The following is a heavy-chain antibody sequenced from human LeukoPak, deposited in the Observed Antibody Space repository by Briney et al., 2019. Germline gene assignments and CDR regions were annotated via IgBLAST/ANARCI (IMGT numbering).Heavy chain of an antibody. CDR1: GFTFSDYY. CDR3: AREVVTNAFDI. CDR2: ISSSSSYT. V-gene: IGHV3-11*05. Sequence: GGSLRLSCAASGFTFSDYYMSWIRQAPGKRLEWVSYISSSSSYTNYADSVKGRFTISRDNAKNSLYLQMNSLRAEDTAVYYCAREVVTNAFDIWGQGTMVTVSS. J-gene: IGHJ3*02. D-gene: IGHD4-23*01.